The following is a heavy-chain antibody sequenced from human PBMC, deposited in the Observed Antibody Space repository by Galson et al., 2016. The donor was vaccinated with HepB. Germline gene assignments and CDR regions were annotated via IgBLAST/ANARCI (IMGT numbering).Heavy chain of an antibody. CDR3: AKDWSTTTCVQGCLDV. V-gene: IGHV3-23*01. CDR2: INNNDDST. J-gene: IGHJ6*02. D-gene: IGHD3-10*02. CDR1: GFTFSNYA. Sequence: SLRLSCAASGFTFSNYAMTRVRQAPGKGLEWISTINNNDDSTYYADSVQGRFTISRDKSKNTLFPQMNSLRAEDTAVYYCAKDWSTTTCVQGCLDVWGQGTTVTVSS.